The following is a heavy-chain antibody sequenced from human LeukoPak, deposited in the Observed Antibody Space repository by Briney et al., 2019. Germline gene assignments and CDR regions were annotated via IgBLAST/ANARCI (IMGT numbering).Heavy chain of an antibody. CDR1: GFIFSSYW. J-gene: IGHJ6*03. CDR2: INSDGSST. D-gene: IGHD6-19*01. V-gene: IGHV3-74*01. CDR3: ARLYSGWYHMDV. Sequence: GGSLRLSCAAFGFIFSSYWMHWVRQAPGKGLVWVSRINSDGSSTSYADSVKGRFTISRDNTKNTLYLQMICLRGDDSAVYYCARLYSGWYHMDVWGKGTTVIVSS.